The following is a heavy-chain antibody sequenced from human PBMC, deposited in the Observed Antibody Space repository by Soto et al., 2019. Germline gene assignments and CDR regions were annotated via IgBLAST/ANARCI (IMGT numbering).Heavy chain of an antibody. CDR3: ARRWGYAFDI. Sequence: QVQLQESGPGLVKPSETLSLTCTVSGGSISSYYWSWIRQPPGKGLEWIGYIYYSGSTNYNPSLXSXAXIXXDTSKNQCSLKLSSVTAADTAVYYCARRWGYAFDIWGQGTMVTVSS. V-gene: IGHV4-59*08. J-gene: IGHJ3*02. D-gene: IGHD1-26*01. CDR1: GGSISSYY. CDR2: IYYSGST.